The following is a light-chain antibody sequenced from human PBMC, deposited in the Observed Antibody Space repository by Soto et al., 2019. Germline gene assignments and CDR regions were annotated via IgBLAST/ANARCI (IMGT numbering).Light chain of an antibody. Sequence: DIQMTQSPSSVSASVGDIVTITCPASQGISSWLDWYQQKPGKAPKLLIYAATSLQSGGASRFSGSGSGTDFTLTISSLEPEDFATYYCQQANSFPLTLGGGTKVQIK. CDR1: QGISSW. CDR3: QQANSFPLT. CDR2: AAT. J-gene: IGKJ4*01. V-gene: IGKV1-12*01.